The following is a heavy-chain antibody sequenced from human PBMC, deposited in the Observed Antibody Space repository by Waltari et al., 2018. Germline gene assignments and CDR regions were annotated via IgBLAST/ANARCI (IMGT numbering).Heavy chain of an antibody. J-gene: IGHJ4*02. CDR3: ARQRYNFWSGYYISTFDY. CDR2: IYYSGST. V-gene: IGHV4-39*01. Sequence: WIRQPPGKGLEWIGSIYYSGSTYYNPSLKSRVTISVDTSKNQFSLKLSSVTAADTAVYYCARQRYNFWSGYYISTFDYWGQGTLVTVSS. D-gene: IGHD3-3*01.